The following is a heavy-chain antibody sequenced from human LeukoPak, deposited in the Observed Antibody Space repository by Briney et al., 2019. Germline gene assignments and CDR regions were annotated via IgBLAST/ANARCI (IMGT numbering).Heavy chain of an antibody. CDR2: ISGSGGST. V-gene: IGHV3-23*01. CDR1: GFTFTSYA. D-gene: IGHD3-22*01. J-gene: IGHJ5*02. CDR3: AKDRSGYYPLGVGS. Sequence: GGSLRLSCAASGFTFTSYAMSWVRQAPGEGLEWVSAISGSGGSTYYADSVKGRFTISRDNSKRTVSLQMDSLRAEDTAVYYCAKDRSGYYPLGVGSWGQGTLVTVSS.